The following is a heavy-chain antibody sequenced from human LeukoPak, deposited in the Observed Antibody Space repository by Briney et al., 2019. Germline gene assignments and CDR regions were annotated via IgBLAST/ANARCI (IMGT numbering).Heavy chain of an antibody. Sequence: QPGGSLRLSCAASGFSVGSKYMNWVRQAPGKGLEWISILYSGSDTYYSDSVRGRFTISRDDSKNTLSLQMNSLRAEDTAVYYCARVGDHFHWYLDLWGRGTLVSVSS. CDR3: ARVGDHFHWYLDL. J-gene: IGHJ2*01. D-gene: IGHD3-3*02. V-gene: IGHV3-53*01. CDR2: LYSGSDT. CDR1: GFSVGSKY.